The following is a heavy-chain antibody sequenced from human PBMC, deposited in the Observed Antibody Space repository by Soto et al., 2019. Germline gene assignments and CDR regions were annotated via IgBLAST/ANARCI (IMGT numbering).Heavy chain of an antibody. V-gene: IGHV4-59*08. D-gene: IGHD3-10*01. J-gene: IGHJ4*02. CDR1: GGSISSYY. CDR3: ARLDGSESLNVETTKYYFDY. Sequence: PSETLSLTCTVSGGSISSYYWSWIRQPPGKGLEWIGYIYYSGSTNYNPSLKSRVTISVDTSKNQFSLKLSSVTAADTAVYYCARLDGSESLNVETTKYYFDYWGQGTLVTVSS. CDR2: IYYSGST.